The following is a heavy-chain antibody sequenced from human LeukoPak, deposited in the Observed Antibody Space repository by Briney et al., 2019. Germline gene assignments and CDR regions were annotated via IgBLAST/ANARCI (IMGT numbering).Heavy chain of an antibody. CDR1: GFTFSSYA. CDR3: AKDVTIVVVTYFDY. CDR2: ISGSGGST. J-gene: IGHJ4*02. Sequence: GGSLRLSCAASGFTFSSYAMSWVRQAPGKGLEWVSAISGSGGSTYYADFVKGRFTISRDNSKNTLYLQMNSLRAEDTAVYYCAKDVTIVVVTYFDYWGQGTLVTVSS. V-gene: IGHV3-23*01. D-gene: IGHD2-21*02.